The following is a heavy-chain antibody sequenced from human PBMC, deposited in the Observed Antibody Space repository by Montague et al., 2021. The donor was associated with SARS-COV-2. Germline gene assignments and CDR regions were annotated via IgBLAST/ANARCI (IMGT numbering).Heavy chain of an antibody. D-gene: IGHD3-22*01. V-gene: IGHV4-34*01. J-gene: IGHJ4*02. CDR2: SNHRGST. Sequence: SETLSLTCAVYGGSFSNYYWSWIRQPPGKGLEWIGESNHRGSTNYNPSLKSRVTISVDTSKNQFSLKLNSVTAADTAVYYCARGRLSVYMVVVVLIGGFYYLDSWGQGTPVTVSS. CDR1: GGSFSNYY. CDR3: ARGRLSVYMVVVVLIGGFYYLDS.